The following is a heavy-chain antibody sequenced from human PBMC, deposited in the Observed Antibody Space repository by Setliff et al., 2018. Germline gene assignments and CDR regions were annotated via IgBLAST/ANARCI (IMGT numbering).Heavy chain of an antibody. CDR3: ARDRGGDGNYYMDV. CDR2: TNSDESTK. D-gene: IGHD1-1*01. Sequence: GESLKISCAASGFTFSAYWMHWVRQAPGKGLVWVSRTNSDESTKTYADSVKGRFTISRDNAKNTVYLQMNSLRAEDTGVYYCARDRGGDGNYYMDVWGKGTTVTVSS. CDR1: GFTFSAYW. V-gene: IGHV3-74*01. J-gene: IGHJ6*03.